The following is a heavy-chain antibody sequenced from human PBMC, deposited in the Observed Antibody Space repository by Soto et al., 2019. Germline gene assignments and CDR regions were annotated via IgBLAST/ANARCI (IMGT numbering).Heavy chain of an antibody. CDR3: ARNDDILTGYHRAVEGTKFDY. D-gene: IGHD3-9*01. Sequence: ASVKVSCKASGYTFTSYGISWVRQAPGQGLEWMGWISAYNGNTNYAQKLQGRVTMTTDTSTSTAYMELRSLRSDDTAVYYCARNDDILTGYHRAVEGTKFDYWGQGTLVTVSS. J-gene: IGHJ4*02. CDR1: GYTFTSYG. CDR2: ISAYNGNT. V-gene: IGHV1-18*01.